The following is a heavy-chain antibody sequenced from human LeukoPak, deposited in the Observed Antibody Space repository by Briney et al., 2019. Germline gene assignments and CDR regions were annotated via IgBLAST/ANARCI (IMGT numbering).Heavy chain of an antibody. CDR2: ISAYNGNT. CDR3: AKDFYGDDVKDAFDI. J-gene: IGHJ3*02. V-gene: IGHV1-18*01. CDR1: GYTFTSYG. Sequence: ASVKVSCTASGYTFTSYGISWVRQAPGQGLEWMGWISAYNGNTNYAQKLQGRVTMTTDTSTSTAYMELRSLRSDDTAVYYCAKDFYGDDVKDAFDIWGQGTMVTVSS. D-gene: IGHD4-17*01.